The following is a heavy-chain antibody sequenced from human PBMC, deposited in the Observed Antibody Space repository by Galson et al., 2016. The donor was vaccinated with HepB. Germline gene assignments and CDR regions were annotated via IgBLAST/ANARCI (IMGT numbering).Heavy chain of an antibody. CDR3: VRDRGRPDSFDI. D-gene: IGHD5-24*01. CDR1: GFSFSVYW. V-gene: IGHV3-74*01. Sequence: SLRLSCAASGFSFSVYWMYWVRPVPGKGLVWISRINNDGSDTIYADSVKGRFTTSKDKAKNTLYLQMNSLRAEDTAVYYCVRDRGRPDSFDIWGQGKMVTVSS. J-gene: IGHJ3*02. CDR2: INNDGSDT.